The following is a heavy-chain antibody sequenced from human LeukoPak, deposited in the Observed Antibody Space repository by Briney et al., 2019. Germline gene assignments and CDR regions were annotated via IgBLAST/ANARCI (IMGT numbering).Heavy chain of an antibody. Sequence: PGGSLRLSCAASGFTFSSYAMRWVRQTPGKGLEYVSAISSNGGSTYYANSVKGRFTISRDNSKNTLYLQMGSLRAEDMAVYYCARGPYDSSGYYHTVAEYFQHWGQGTLVTVSS. J-gene: IGHJ1*01. CDR1: GFTFSSYA. CDR2: ISSNGGST. CDR3: ARGPYDSSGYYHTVAEYFQH. D-gene: IGHD3-22*01. V-gene: IGHV3-64*01.